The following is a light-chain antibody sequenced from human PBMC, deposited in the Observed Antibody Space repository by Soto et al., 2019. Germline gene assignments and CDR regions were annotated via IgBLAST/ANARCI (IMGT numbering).Light chain of an antibody. Sequence: EIVLTQSPVTLSLSPGERATLSCRASQTVGRDYLAWYQHKPGQAPRLLIYGISNRATGIPDRFSGSGSGTEFTLTISSVQPEDVAIYYCQQYTNWPITFGQGTRLEIK. CDR3: QQYTNWPIT. CDR2: GIS. V-gene: IGKV3-20*01. CDR1: QTVGRDY. J-gene: IGKJ5*01.